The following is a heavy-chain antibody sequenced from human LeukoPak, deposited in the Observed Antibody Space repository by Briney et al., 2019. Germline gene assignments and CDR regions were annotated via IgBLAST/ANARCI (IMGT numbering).Heavy chain of an antibody. D-gene: IGHD2-2*01. V-gene: IGHV3-30*18. CDR3: AKDSLYCSSTSCYARGKKYYYYGMDV. CDR2: ISYDGSNK. J-gene: IGHJ6*04. Sequence: GRSLTLSCAASGFTFSSYGMHWVRQAPGKGLEWVAVISYDGSNKYYADSVKGRFTTPRDNSKNTLYLKMNSLRAEDTAVYYCAKDSLYCSSTSCYARGKKYYYYGMDVWGKGTTVTVSS. CDR1: GFTFSSYG.